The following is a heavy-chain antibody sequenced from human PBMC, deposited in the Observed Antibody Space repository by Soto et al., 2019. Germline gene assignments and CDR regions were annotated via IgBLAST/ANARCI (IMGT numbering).Heavy chain of an antibody. D-gene: IGHD6-19*01. CDR2: ISAYNGNT. J-gene: IGHJ6*02. V-gene: IGHV1-18*01. CDR3: AQFGGGSSGWDYSYYGMDV. CDR1: GYTFTSYG. Sequence: QVQLVQSGAEVKKPGASVKVSCKSSGYTFTSYGISWVRQAPGQGLEWMGWISAYNGNTNYAQKLQGRVTMSTDTRTRTAYMELRTLRSADTAVYYCAQFGGGSSGWDYSYYGMDVWGQGTTVTVSS.